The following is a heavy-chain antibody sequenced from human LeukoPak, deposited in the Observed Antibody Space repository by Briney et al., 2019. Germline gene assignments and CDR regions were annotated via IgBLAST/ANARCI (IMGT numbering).Heavy chain of an antibody. J-gene: IGHJ4*02. CDR3: ATFERGSGWYNFDY. CDR2: FDPEDGET. D-gene: IGHD6-19*01. CDR1: GYTLTELS. V-gene: IGHV1-24*01. Sequence: ASVKVSCKVSGYTLTELSMHWVRQAPGKGLEWMGGFDPEDGETIYAQKFQGRVTMTEDTSTDTAYMGLSSLRSEDTAVYYCATFERGSGWYNFDYWGQGTLVTVSS.